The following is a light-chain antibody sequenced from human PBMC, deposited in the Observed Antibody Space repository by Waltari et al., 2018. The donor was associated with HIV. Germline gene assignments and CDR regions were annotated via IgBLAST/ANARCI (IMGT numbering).Light chain of an antibody. CDR2: DIS. V-gene: IGKV1-39*01. CDR1: QIIDSN. J-gene: IGKJ3*01. Sequence: IQMTQSPLFLSASVGATVTITCRASQIIDSNLNWYQQKSGTAPKLLIYDISSVQSGVPSRFSGSGSGTDFTLTISSLQPDDFATYDCQQRFTYPLTFGPGTKV. CDR3: QQRFTYPLT.